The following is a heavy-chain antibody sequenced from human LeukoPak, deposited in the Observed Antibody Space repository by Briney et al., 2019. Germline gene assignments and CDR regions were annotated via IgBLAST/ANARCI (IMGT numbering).Heavy chain of an antibody. CDR2: ISSSGSTI. D-gene: IGHD3-10*01. Sequence: GGSLRLSCAASGFTFSSYEMNWVRQAPGKGLERVSYISSSGSTIYYADSVKGRFTISRDNAKNSLYLQMNSLRAEDTAVYYCARDLYSITMVRGVHDYWGQGTLVTVSS. V-gene: IGHV3-48*03. CDR1: GFTFSSYE. CDR3: ARDLYSITMVRGVHDY. J-gene: IGHJ4*02.